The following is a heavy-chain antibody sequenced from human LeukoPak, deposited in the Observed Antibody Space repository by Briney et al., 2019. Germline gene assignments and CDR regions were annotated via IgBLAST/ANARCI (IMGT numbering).Heavy chain of an antibody. D-gene: IGHD2-15*01. Sequence: PSETLSLTCTVSGGSISSSSYYWGWIRQPPGKGLEWVSSISSSSSYIYYADSVKGRFTISRDNAKNSLYLQMNSLRAEDTAVYYCARDQNCSGGSCYAPDYWGQGTLVTVSS. J-gene: IGHJ4*02. CDR2: ISSSSSYI. V-gene: IGHV3-21*01. CDR3: ARDQNCSGGSCYAPDY. CDR1: GGSISSSS.